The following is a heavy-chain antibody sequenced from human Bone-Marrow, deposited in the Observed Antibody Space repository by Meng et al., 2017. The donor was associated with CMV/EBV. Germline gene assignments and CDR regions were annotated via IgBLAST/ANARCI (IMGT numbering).Heavy chain of an antibody. CDR2: IYYSVTT. J-gene: IGHJ4*02. Sequence: SETLSLTCTVSGGPISSYYWSWIRQPPGKGLQWLGYIYYSVTTNYNTSLKSRVTISVDTSKNQFTLKLSSVTAADTAVYYCARGSYSTDYYFDYWGQGTLVTVSS. CDR1: GGPISSYY. V-gene: IGHV4-59*01. CDR3: ARGSYSTDYYFDY. D-gene: IGHD6-13*01.